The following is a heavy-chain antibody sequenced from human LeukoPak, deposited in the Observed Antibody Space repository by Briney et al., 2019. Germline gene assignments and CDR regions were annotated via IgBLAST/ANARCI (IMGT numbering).Heavy chain of an antibody. CDR3: ARDRFGLQLWPEGWYFDL. Sequence: ASVKVSCKASGYTFTSYGISWVRQAPGQGLEWMGWISAYNGNTNYAQKLQGRVTMTTDTSTSTAYMELRSLRSDDTSVYYCARDRFGLQLWPEGWYFDLWGRGTLVTVSS. CDR1: GYTFTSYG. J-gene: IGHJ2*01. CDR2: ISAYNGNT. D-gene: IGHD5-18*01. V-gene: IGHV1-18*01.